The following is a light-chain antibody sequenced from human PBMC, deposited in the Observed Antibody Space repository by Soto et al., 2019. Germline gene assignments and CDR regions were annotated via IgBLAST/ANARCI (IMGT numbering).Light chain of an antibody. V-gene: IGLV1-44*01. CDR3: ATWDDSLNAWV. Sequence: QSVLTQAPSASGAPGQRVSISCSGSSSNIGNNIVDWYQQLPGTAPRLLIYSTNQRPSGVPDRFSASKSGTSASLAISRLQAEDEADYYCATWDDSLNAWVLGAGTKLTVL. CDR2: STN. J-gene: IGLJ3*02. CDR1: SSNIGNNI.